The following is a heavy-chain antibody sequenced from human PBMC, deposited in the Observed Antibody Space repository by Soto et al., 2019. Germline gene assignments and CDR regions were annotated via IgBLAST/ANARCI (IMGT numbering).Heavy chain of an antibody. CDR3: ARVIKPLWSGYYDPFDY. CDR1: GFMFSDYW. D-gene: IGHD3-3*01. J-gene: IGHJ4*02. Sequence: GGSLRLSCEASGFMFSDYWMNWVRQAPGKGLEWVANMKGDGSKYYHVDSVRGRFIISRDNDKKTLYLQMNSLRAEDTAIYYCARVIKPLWSGYYDPFDYWGQGTLVTVSS. V-gene: IGHV3-7*01. CDR2: MKGDGSKY.